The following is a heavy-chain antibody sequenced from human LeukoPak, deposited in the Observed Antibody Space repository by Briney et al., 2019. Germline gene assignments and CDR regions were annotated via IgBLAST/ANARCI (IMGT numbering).Heavy chain of an antibody. D-gene: IGHD6-13*01. V-gene: IGHV4-59*01. Sequence: SETLSLTCTVSGGSISSYYWSWIRQPPGKGLEWIGYIYYSGSTNYNPSLKSRVTISVDTSKNQFSLKLSSVTAADTAVYYCARALAGIAAAGTLVWFDPWGQGTLVTVSS. CDR3: ARALAGIAAAGTLVWFDP. CDR2: IYYSGST. CDR1: GGSISSYY. J-gene: IGHJ5*02.